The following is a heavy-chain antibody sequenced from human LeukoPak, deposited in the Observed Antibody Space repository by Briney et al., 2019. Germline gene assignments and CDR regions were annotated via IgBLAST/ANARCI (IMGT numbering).Heavy chain of an antibody. CDR1: EYSFTSYL. J-gene: IGHJ6*02. CDR3: ARRAYCGGDYTKGHQYYFAMDV. V-gene: IGHV5-51*01. Sequence: GESLKISCKGSEYSFTSYLIVWVRQMPGKGLEWMGTVYPGDSDTRYSPSFQGQVTISGDKSISTAYLQWSSLKASDTAMYYCARRAYCGGDYTKGHQYYFAMDVWGQGTTVTVSS. D-gene: IGHD2-21*02. CDR2: VYPGDSDT.